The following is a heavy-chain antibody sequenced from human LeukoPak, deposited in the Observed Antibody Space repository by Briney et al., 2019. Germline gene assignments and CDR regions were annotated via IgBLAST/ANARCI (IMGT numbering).Heavy chain of an antibody. CDR1: GFTFSDYY. V-gene: IGHV3-11*06. J-gene: IGHJ6*04. Sequence: GGSLRLSCAASGFTFSDYYMSWIRQVPGKGLEWVSYISSSSSYTNYADSVKGRFTISRDNAKNSLYLQMNSLRAEDTAVFYCARDVCSSTSCYTHYYYHGMDVWGKGTTVTVSS. CDR2: ISSSSSYT. CDR3: ARDVCSSTSCYTHYYYHGMDV. D-gene: IGHD2-2*02.